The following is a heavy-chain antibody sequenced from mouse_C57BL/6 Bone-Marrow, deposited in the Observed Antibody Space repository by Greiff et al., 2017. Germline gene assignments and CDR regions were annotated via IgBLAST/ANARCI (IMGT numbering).Heavy chain of an antibody. CDR2: ISNGGGST. Sequence: EVKLMESGGGLVQPGGSLKLSCAASGFTFSDYYMYWVRQTPEKRLEWVAYISNGGGSTYYPDTVKGRFTISRDNAKNTLYLQMSRLKSEDTAMYYCASRYYGGFAYWGQGTLDTVSA. D-gene: IGHD1-1*01. CDR1: GFTFSDYY. V-gene: IGHV5-12*01. CDR3: ASRYYGGFAY. J-gene: IGHJ3*01.